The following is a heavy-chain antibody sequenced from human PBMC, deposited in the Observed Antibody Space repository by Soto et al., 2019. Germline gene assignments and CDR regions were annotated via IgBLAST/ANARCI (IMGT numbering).Heavy chain of an antibody. CDR2: IYYSGST. D-gene: IGHD5-12*01. CDR3: ARDVASTVDIVAL. Sequence: PSETLSLTCTVSGGSISSYYWSWIRQPPGKGLEWIGYIYYSGSTNYNPSLKSRVTISVDTSKNQFSLKLSSVTAADTAVYYCARDVASTVDIVALWSQGTRVTVS. V-gene: IGHV4-59*12. CDR1: GGSISSYY. J-gene: IGHJ4*02.